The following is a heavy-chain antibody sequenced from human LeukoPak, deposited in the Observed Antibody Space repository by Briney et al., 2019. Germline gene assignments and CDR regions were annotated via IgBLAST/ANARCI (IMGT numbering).Heavy chain of an antibody. Sequence: GGSLRLSCTASGFTFSSYAMRWVRQAPGKGLEWVAVILYDGSKKYYGDSVKGRLTISRDNSKNTLYLQMSSLRAEDTAVYYCAREVSGSYFDYWGQGTLVTVSS. J-gene: IGHJ4*02. D-gene: IGHD1-26*01. CDR3: AREVSGSYFDY. CDR2: ILYDGSKK. V-gene: IGHV3-30*04. CDR1: GFTFSSYA.